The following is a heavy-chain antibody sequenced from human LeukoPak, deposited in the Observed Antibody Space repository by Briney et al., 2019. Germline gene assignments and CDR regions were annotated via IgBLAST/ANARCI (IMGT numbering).Heavy chain of an antibody. V-gene: IGHV3-7*03. CDR3: ARDRGIPRASYYYGMDV. D-gene: IGHD3-10*01. CDR1: GFTFSSYW. CDR2: IKQDGSEK. J-gene: IGHJ6*02. Sequence: SGGSLRLSCAASGFTFSSYWMSWVRQAPGEGLEWVANIKQDGSEKYYVDSVKGRFTISRDNAKNSLYLQMNSLRAEDTAVYYCARDRGIPRASYYYGMDVWGQGTTVTVSS.